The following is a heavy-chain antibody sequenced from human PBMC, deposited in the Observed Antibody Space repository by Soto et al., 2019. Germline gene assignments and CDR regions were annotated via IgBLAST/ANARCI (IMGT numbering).Heavy chain of an antibody. CDR2: IFSNDEK. D-gene: IGHD6-6*01. Sequence: SGPTLVNPTETLTLTCTVSGFSLSNARMGVSWIRQPPGKALEWLAHIFSNDEKSYSTSLKSRLTISKDTSKSQVVLTMTNMDPVDTATYYCARIRIDIAARRAFDIWGQGTMVTVSS. CDR1: GFSLSNARMG. CDR3: ARIRIDIAARRAFDI. J-gene: IGHJ3*02. V-gene: IGHV2-26*01.